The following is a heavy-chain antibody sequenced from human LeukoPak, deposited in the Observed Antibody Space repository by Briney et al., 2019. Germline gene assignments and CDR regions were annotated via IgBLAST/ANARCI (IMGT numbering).Heavy chain of an antibody. CDR1: GYTFTGDY. CDR3: AREPAAPCWNCGSSGCARDY. Sequence: ASVKVSCKPSGYTFTGDYMHSVPQAPGQGGEWMGRINPNSGGTTYAQKFQARVTMTRDTSISTAYMELSRLRADDTAVYYCAREPAAPCWNCGSSGCARDYWGQGTLVPVSS. V-gene: IGHV1-2*06. J-gene: IGHJ4*02. D-gene: IGHD3-22*01. CDR2: INPNSGGT.